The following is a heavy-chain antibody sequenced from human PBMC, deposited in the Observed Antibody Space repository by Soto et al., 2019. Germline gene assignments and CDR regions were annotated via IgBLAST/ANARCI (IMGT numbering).Heavy chain of an antibody. CDR2: ISGSGGST. Sequence: GGSLRLSCAASGFTFSSYAMSWVRQAPGKGLEWVSAISGSGGSTYYADSVKGRFTVSRDNSENTLYLQMNSLTAEDTAVYYCAKCIGYSSSPLGYYHGMDVWGQGTTVTVSS. V-gene: IGHV3-23*01. J-gene: IGHJ6*02. D-gene: IGHD6-6*01. CDR3: AKCIGYSSSPLGYYHGMDV. CDR1: GFTFSSYA.